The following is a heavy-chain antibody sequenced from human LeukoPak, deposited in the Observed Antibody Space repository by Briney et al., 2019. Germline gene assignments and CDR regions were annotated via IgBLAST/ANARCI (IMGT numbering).Heavy chain of an antibody. V-gene: IGHV1-2*02. CDR2: INPNSGGT. J-gene: IGHJ4*02. Sequence: ASVKVSCKASGYTFTGYYMHWVRQAPGQGLEWMGWINPNSGGTNYAQKFQGRVTMTRDTSISTAYMELSRLRSDDTAIYYCARARGSGSFYQFDYWGQGTLVTVSS. CDR3: ARARGSGSFYQFDY. D-gene: IGHD1-26*01. CDR1: GYTFTGYY.